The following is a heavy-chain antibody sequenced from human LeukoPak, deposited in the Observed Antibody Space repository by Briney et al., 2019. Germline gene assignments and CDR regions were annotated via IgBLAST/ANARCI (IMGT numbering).Heavy chain of an antibody. Sequence: VKVSCKASGXXXXSYXXSWXXXAXXQXXXXXXXXXXXFGTANYAQKFQGRVTITADESTSTAYMELSSLRSEDTAVYYCARSGGVSVVTGYYYYGMDVWGQGTTVTVSS. V-gene: IGHV1-69*13. CDR1: GXXXXSYX. CDR3: ARSGGVSVVTGYYYYGMDV. D-gene: IGHD4-23*01. J-gene: IGHJ6*02. CDR2: XXXXFGTA.